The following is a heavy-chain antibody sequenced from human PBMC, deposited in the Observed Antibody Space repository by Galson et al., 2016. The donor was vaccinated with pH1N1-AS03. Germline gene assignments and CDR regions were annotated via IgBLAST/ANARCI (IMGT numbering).Heavy chain of an antibody. D-gene: IGHD2-2*01. CDR3: ARDSRGPCTSSTFPTAYYFGMDV. Sequence: SVKVSCKASGYTFTGFSINWVRQAPGQGLELMGWINPKSGVTNYAQKFQAWVTMTRDTSSSTAYMELSGLKSDDTAVYYCARDSRGPCTSSTFPTAYYFGMDVWGQGTTVIVSS. CDR2: INPKSGVT. CDR1: GYTFTGFS. J-gene: IGHJ6*02. V-gene: IGHV1-2*04.